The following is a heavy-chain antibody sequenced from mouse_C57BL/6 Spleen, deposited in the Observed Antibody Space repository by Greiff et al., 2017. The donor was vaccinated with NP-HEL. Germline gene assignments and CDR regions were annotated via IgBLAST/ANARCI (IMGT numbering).Heavy chain of an antibody. CDR3: ARKDYYGSSYGYAMDY. Sequence: QVTLKVSGPGILQPSQTLSLTCSFSGFSLSTFGMGVGWIRQPSGKGLEWLAHIWWDDDKYYNPALKSRLTISKDTSKNQVFLKIANVDTADTATYYCARKDYYGSSYGYAMDYWGQGTSVTVSS. V-gene: IGHV8-8*01. CDR2: IWWDDDK. CDR1: GFSLSTFGMG. J-gene: IGHJ4*01. D-gene: IGHD1-1*01.